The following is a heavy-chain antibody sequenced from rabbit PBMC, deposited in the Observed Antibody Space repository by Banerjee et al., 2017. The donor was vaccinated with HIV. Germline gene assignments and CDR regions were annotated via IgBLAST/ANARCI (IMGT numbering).Heavy chain of an antibody. J-gene: IGHJ4*01. CDR3: AREESDGGGHLKL. CDR1: EFTISGNYY. D-gene: IGHD2-1*01. V-gene: IGHV1S40*01. CDR2: IYYDGST. Sequence: QSLEESGGDLVKPGASLTLTCTASEFTISGNYYMCWVRQAPGKGLEYIGYIYYDGSTYYASWAKGRFTISKTSSTTVTLQMTSLTAADTATYFCAREESDGGGHLKLWGQGTLVTVS.